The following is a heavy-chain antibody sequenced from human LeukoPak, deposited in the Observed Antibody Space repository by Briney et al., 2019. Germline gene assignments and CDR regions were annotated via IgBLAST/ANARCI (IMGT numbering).Heavy chain of an antibody. CDR2: IDDRGNI. D-gene: IGHD1-26*01. CDR1: GGSFSGYF. CDR3: ARKWVHNTLDI. J-gene: IGHJ3*02. V-gene: IGHV4-34*01. Sequence: SETLSLTCAVYGGSFSGYFWSWIRQSPGKGLEWFGEIDDRGNIFYNPSLKSRVTISADTSKNQFTLRVTSVTAADTAVYYCARKWVHNTLDIWGQGTMVTVSS.